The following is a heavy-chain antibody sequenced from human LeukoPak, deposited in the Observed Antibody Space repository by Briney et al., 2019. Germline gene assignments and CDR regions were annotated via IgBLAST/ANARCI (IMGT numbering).Heavy chain of an antibody. J-gene: IGHJ4*02. CDR1: GYIFTGYG. CDR3: AKDPSYYGDYAVGELDY. Sequence: ASVKVSCKASGYIFTGYGITWVRQAPGQGLEWMGWISTYNGNTKYAQKFQDRVTMTTDTSTTTAYMELRSLRAEDTAVYYCAKDPSYYGDYAVGELDYWGQGTLVTVSS. V-gene: IGHV1-18*01. D-gene: IGHD4-17*01. CDR2: ISTYNGNT.